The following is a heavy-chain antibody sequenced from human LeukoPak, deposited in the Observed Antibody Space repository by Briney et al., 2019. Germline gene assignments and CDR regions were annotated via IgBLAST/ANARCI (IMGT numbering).Heavy chain of an antibody. J-gene: IGHJ5*02. Sequence: SETLSLTCTVSGGSISGHYGSWIRQSPGRGLEWIGNIYTSGSTNYNPSLNSRVTISIDTSKNQFSLKVSSMTAADTAVYYCARQAQDGTNNYFDPWGQGTLVTVSS. V-gene: IGHV4-4*09. CDR1: GGSISGHY. D-gene: IGHD1-7*01. CDR2: IYTSGST. CDR3: ARQAQDGTNNYFDP.